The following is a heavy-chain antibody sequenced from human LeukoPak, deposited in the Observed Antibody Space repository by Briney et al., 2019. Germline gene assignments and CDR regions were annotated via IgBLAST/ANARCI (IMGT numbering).Heavy chain of an antibody. CDR2: ISGSGDST. CDR3: GVDIVVVPGAPNWFDP. Sequence: GGSLRLSCAASGFTFSSYAMSWVRQAPGKGLEWVTAISGSGDSTYYADSVKGRFTISRDNSKNTLYLQMNSLRAEDTAVYYCGVDIVVVPGAPNWFDPWGQGTLVTVSS. J-gene: IGHJ5*02. D-gene: IGHD2-2*01. V-gene: IGHV3-23*01. CDR1: GFTFSSYA.